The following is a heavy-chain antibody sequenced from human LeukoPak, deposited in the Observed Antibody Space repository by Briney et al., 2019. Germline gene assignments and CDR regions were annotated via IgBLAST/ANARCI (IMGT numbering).Heavy chain of an antibody. CDR3: ARHTPLTVRGVLEYYHTDV. Sequence: GESLKISCKGSGYSFSSYWIGWVRQMPGKVLEWMGIIYPGDSDPRYSPSFQGQVTISVDKSNSTAFLEWSSPRASDTAISYCARHTPLTVRGVLEYYHTDVQGKGTTVTVSS. CDR1: GYSFSSYW. CDR2: IYPGDSDP. D-gene: IGHD3-10*01. V-gene: IGHV5-51*01. J-gene: IGHJ6*03.